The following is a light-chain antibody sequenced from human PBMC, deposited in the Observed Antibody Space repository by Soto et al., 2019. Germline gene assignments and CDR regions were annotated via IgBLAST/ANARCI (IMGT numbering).Light chain of an antibody. CDR2: AAS. Sequence: EIVLTQSPGTLYWSAGERATLSCRASQSVRSNYLAWYQQKPGQAPRLLISAASSRATGIPDRFSGSGSGTDFTLTISRLEPEDFAVYYCQQYGSSRTFGQGTKVEVK. V-gene: IGKV3-20*01. CDR1: QSVRSNY. CDR3: QQYGSSRT. J-gene: IGKJ1*01.